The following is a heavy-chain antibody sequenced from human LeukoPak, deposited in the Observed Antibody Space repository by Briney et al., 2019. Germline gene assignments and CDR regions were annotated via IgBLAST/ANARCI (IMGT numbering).Heavy chain of an antibody. CDR1: GGSISSGDYY. D-gene: IGHD3-3*01. CDR2: IYYSGST. V-gene: IGHV4-30-4*08. J-gene: IGHJ6*03. CDR3: AGTIFGAVIISRGGYMDV. Sequence: SQTLSLTCTVSGGSISSGDYYWSWIRQPPGKGLEWIGYIYYSGSTYYNPSLKSRVTISVDTSKNQFSLKLSSVTAADTAVYYCAGTIFGAVIISRGGYMDVWGKGTTVTVSS.